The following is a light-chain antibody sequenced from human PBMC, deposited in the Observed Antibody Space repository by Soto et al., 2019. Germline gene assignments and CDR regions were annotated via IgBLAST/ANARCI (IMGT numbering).Light chain of an antibody. CDR2: ENN. J-gene: IGLJ3*02. CDR3: QSYDRSLSGSV. Sequence: QSVLTQPPSVSGAPGQRVTMSCTGSSSNIGAGYDVHWYQQLPGAAPKLLIYENNNRPAGVPDRFSGSMSGTSASLAIIGLQAEDEADYYCQSYDRSLSGSVFGGGTKLTVL. CDR1: SSNIGAGYD. V-gene: IGLV1-40*01.